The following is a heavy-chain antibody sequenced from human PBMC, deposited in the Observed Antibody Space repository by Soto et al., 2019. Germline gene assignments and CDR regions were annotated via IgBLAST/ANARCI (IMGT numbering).Heavy chain of an antibody. D-gene: IGHD1-26*01. J-gene: IGHJ4*02. CDR2: VNQDGTQK. CDR3: SGGVGDAV. Sequence: EEQLVESGGGLVQPGGSLRLSCAISGFTFRRDWMNWVRQAPGKGLEWVAHVNQDGTQKYYVDSVKGLFTIFRDNVKNSLYRQMNGRRVEDTAVYYCSGGVGDAVWGQGTLVTVSS. CDR1: GFTFRRDW. V-gene: IGHV3-7*04.